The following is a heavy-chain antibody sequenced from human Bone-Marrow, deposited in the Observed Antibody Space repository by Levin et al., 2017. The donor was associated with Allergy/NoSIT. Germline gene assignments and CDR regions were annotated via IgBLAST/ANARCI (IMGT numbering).Heavy chain of an antibody. J-gene: IGHJ4*02. V-gene: IGHV4-59*01. D-gene: IGHD7-27*01. CDR3: ASFNWGEGFDY. Sequence: KTSETLSLTCTVSGGSISSYYWSWIRQPPGKGLQWIGYIYYSGSIKYNSSLKSRVTISLDTSKNQFSLRLTSVTAADTAVYYCASFNWGEGFDYWGQGTLVTVAS. CDR1: GGSISSYY. CDR2: IYYSGSI.